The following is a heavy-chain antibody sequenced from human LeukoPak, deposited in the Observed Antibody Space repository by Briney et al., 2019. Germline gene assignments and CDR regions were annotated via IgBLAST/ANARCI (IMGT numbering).Heavy chain of an antibody. J-gene: IGHJ4*02. Sequence: SETLSLTCSVSGYAISSGYFWGWIRQPPGKGLEWIGTIYHSGSTYYNPSLKSRVTMSVDTSKNQFSLNLKSVTPEDTAVYYCARNLIPEQLVMNFWGQGTLVTVSS. CDR3: ARNLIPEQLVMNF. CDR2: IYHSGST. V-gene: IGHV4-38-2*02. D-gene: IGHD6-13*01. CDR1: GYAISSGYF.